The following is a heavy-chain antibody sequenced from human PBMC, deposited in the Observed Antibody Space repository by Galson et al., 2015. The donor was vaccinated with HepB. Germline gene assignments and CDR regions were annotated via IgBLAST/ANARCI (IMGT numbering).Heavy chain of an antibody. V-gene: IGHV3-30*18. Sequence: SLRLSCAASGFTFSSYGMHWVRQAPGKGLEWVAVISYDGSNKYYADSVKGRFTISRDNSKNTLYLQMNSLRAEDTAVYYCAKDKYSSGWRGIDFWGQGTLVTVSS. CDR3: AKDKYSSGWRGIDF. CDR1: GFTFSSYG. J-gene: IGHJ4*02. D-gene: IGHD6-19*01. CDR2: ISYDGSNK.